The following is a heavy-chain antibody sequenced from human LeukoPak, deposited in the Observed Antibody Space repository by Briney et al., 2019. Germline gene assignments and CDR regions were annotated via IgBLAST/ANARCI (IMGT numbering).Heavy chain of an antibody. CDR3: AREEEAGAFDI. J-gene: IGHJ3*02. Sequence: GGSLRLSCAASGFTFSSYDMHWVRQATGKGLEWVSAIGTAGDTYYPGSVKGRFTISRENAKNSLYLQMNSLRAGDTAVYYCAREEEAGAFDIWGQGTMVTVSS. CDR2: IGTAGDT. CDR1: GFTFSSYD. V-gene: IGHV3-13*01.